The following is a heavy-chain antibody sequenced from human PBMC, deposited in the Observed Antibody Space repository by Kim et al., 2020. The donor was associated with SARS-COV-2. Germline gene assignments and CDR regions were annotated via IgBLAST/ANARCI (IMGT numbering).Heavy chain of an antibody. V-gene: IGHV4-34*01. CDR3: ARSIAARRYPRYYMDV. J-gene: IGHJ6*03. CDR1: GGSFSGYY. CDR2: INHSGST. D-gene: IGHD6-6*01. Sequence: SETLSLTCAVYGGSFSGYYWSWIRQPPGKGLEWIGEINHSGSTNYNPSLKSRVTISVDTSKNQFSLKLSSVTAADTAVYYCARSIAARRYPRYYMDVWGKGTTLTVSS.